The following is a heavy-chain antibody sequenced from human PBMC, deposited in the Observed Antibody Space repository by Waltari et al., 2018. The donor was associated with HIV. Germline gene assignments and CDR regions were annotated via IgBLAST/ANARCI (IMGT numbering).Heavy chain of an antibody. CDR3: ARVPYYYDTSAYPDY. D-gene: IGHD3-22*01. J-gene: IGHJ4*02. Sequence: QVQLVQSGAEGNKPGAEWKVSSKAAGSPFPGYYMHWGRQAPGQGLEWMGWINPNSGGTNYAQKFQGRVTMTRDTSITTAYMEVSRLRSDDTAVYYCARVPYYYDTSAYPDYWGQGTLVTVSS. CDR1: GSPFPGYY. V-gene: IGHV1-2*02. CDR2: INPNSGGT.